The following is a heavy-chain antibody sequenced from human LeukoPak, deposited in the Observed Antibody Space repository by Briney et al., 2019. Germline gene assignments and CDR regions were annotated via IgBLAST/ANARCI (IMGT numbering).Heavy chain of an antibody. CDR1: GGSFSGYY. CDR2: INHSGST. D-gene: IGHD3-9*01. Sequence: SETLSLTCAVYGGSFSGYYWSWIRQPPGKGLEWIGEINHSGSTNYNPSLKSRVTISVDTSKNQFSLKLSSVTAADTAVYYCARVRYFDWLSDAFDIWGQGTTVTVSS. CDR3: ARVRYFDWLSDAFDI. J-gene: IGHJ3*02. V-gene: IGHV4-34*01.